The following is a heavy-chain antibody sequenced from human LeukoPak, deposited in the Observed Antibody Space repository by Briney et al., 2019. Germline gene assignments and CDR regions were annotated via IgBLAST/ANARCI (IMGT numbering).Heavy chain of an antibody. V-gene: IGHV4-34*01. CDR3: ARESTMIRGLIPWFDP. Sequence: SETLSLTCDVSGGSFSGNSWTWIRQPPGKGLEWIGEIHHSGSTNYRPSLKSRVTISADASKNQFFLQLNSVSAADTAVYYCARESTMIRGLIPWFDPWGQGTLVTVYS. CDR2: IHHSGST. CDR1: GGSFSGNS. D-gene: IGHD3-10*01. J-gene: IGHJ5*02.